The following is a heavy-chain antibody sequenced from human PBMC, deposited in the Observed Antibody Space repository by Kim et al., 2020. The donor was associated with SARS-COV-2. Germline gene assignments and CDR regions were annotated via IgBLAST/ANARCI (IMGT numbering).Heavy chain of an antibody. V-gene: IGHV3-23*01. D-gene: IGHD6-19*01. CDR3: ATDSSSGWFRWDY. J-gene: IGHJ4*02. Sequence: YADSVKGRFTISRDNSKNTLSLQMNSLRAEDTAVYYCATDSSSGWFRWDYWGQGTLVTVSS.